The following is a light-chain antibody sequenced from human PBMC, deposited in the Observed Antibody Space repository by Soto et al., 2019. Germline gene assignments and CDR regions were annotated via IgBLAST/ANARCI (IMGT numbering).Light chain of an antibody. Sequence: EIVFTQSPATLSLSPGQRATLSCRASQSVSSYLAWYQQKPGQAPRLLIYDASKRATGIPARFSGSGFGTDYTLTISSLEPEDFAVYYCQQRNKWRTFGQGTKVEIK. CDR2: DAS. CDR3: QQRNKWRT. J-gene: IGKJ1*01. V-gene: IGKV3-11*01. CDR1: QSVSSY.